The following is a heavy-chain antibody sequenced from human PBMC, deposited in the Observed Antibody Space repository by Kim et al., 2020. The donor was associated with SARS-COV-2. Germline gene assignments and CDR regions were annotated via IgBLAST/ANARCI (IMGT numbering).Heavy chain of an antibody. D-gene: IGHD2-2*02. Sequence: GGSLRLSCAASGFTFSTYGMHWVRQAPGKGLEWVATLCYDGSNKYYPDSVKGRFTVSRDNSKNTLYLQVNSLRAEDTAVYYCARGYCGTATCYTGGTYFDLWGRGTLVTVST. CDR2: LCYDGSNK. CDR1: GFTFSTYG. CDR3: ARGYCGTATCYTGGTYFDL. V-gene: IGHV3-33*01. J-gene: IGHJ4*02.